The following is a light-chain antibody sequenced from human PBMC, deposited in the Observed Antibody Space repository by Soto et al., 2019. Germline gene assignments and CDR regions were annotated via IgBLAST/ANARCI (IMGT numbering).Light chain of an antibody. CDR3: QHYDSLPIT. J-gene: IGKJ5*01. CDR1: QSVSSSY. CDR2: GAS. Sequence: EIVLTQSPGTLSLSPGERATLSCRASQSVSSSYLAWYRQKPGQPPRLLIYGASSRATGIPDRFSGSGSGTDFTLTISRLGPEDFAVFYCQHYDSLPITFGQGTRLEIK. V-gene: IGKV3-20*01.